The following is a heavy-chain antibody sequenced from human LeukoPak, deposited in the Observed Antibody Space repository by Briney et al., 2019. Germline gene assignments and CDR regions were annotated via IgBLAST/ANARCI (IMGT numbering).Heavy chain of an antibody. CDR3: ARVRDSSGYYRNWFDP. CDR2: IYYSGST. D-gene: IGHD3-22*01. CDR1: GGSISSYY. Sequence: SETLSLTCTVPGGSISSYYWSWIRQPPGKGLEWIGYIYYSGSTNYNPSLKSRVTISVDTSKNQFSLKLSSVTAADTAVYYCARVRDSSGYYRNWFDPWGQGTLVTVSS. V-gene: IGHV4-59*01. J-gene: IGHJ5*02.